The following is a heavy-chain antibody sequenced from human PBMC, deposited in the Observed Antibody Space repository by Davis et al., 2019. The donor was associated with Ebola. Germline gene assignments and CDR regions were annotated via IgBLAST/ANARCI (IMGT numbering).Heavy chain of an antibody. CDR1: GFTFSSYA. D-gene: IGHD2-15*01. CDR2: ISGSGGST. J-gene: IGHJ4*02. CDR3: AKSNRNCSGGSCYGY. Sequence: GESLKISCAASGFTFSSYAMSWVRQAPGKGLEWVSAISGSGGSTYYADSVKGRFTISRDNSKNTLYLQMNSLRAEDTAVYYCAKSNRNCSGGSCYGYWGQGTLVTVSS. V-gene: IGHV3-23*01.